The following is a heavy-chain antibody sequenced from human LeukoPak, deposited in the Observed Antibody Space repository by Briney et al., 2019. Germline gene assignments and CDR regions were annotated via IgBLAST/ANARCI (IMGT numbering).Heavy chain of an antibody. CDR2: ISGSGDTT. D-gene: IGHD6-19*01. J-gene: IGHJ4*02. CDR1: GFTFSSYA. CDR3: ARTSIAVAGFFDY. Sequence: GGSLRLSCAASGFTFSSYALSWVRQAPGKGLEWVSAISGSGDTTHYADSVKGRFTISRDNSKNTLYLQMNSLRAEDTAVYYCARTSIAVAGFFDYWGQGTLVTVSS. V-gene: IGHV3-23*01.